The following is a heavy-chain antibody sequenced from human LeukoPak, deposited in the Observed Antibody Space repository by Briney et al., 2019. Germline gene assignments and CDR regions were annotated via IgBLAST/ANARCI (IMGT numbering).Heavy chain of an antibody. D-gene: IGHD6-13*01. J-gene: IGHJ3*02. V-gene: IGHV3-23*01. CDR2: ISGSGGST. CDR3: AKDLHWGLEQQLAQDAFDI. Sequence: GGSLRLSCAASGFTFSSYAMSWVRQAPGKGLEWVSAISGSGGSTYYADSVKGRFTISRDNSKNTLYLQMNSLRAEDTAVYYCAKDLHWGLEQQLAQDAFDIWGQGTMVTVSS. CDR1: GFTFSSYA.